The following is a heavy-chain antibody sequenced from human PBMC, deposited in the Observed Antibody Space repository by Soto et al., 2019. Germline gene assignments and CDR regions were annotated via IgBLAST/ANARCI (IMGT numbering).Heavy chain of an antibody. CDR2: INHSGST. CDR3: ARGRGYSYGLDY. Sequence: QVQLQQWGAGLLKPSETLSHTCAVYGGSFSGYYWSWIRQPPGKGLEWIGEINHSGSTNYNPSLKSRVTISVDTSKNQFSLKLSSVTAADTAVYYCARGRGYSYGLDYWGQGTLVTVSS. V-gene: IGHV4-34*01. D-gene: IGHD5-18*01. CDR1: GGSFSGYY. J-gene: IGHJ4*02.